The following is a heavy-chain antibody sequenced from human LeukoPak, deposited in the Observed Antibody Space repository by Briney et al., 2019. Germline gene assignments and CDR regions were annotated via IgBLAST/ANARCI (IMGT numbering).Heavy chain of an antibody. D-gene: IGHD3-10*01. J-gene: IGHJ3*02. CDR3: ARNLPSGVGRVAFDI. CDR1: RGSISSGSYY. CDR2: IYTSGST. V-gene: IGHV4-61*02. Sequence: SQTLSPTCAVSRGSISSGSYYWSWIRQPAGKGLEWIGRIYTSGSTNYNPSLESRVTISVDTSKNQFSLKLSSVTAADTAVYYCARNLPSGVGRVAFDIGGQGTMVTVS.